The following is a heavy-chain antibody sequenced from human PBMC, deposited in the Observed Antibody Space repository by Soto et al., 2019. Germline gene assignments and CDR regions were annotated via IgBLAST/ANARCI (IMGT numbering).Heavy chain of an antibody. J-gene: IGHJ4*02. V-gene: IGHV4-39*02. CDR3: ARGRGVLWFGDFDY. Sequence: SETLSLTCTVSGDSISSRSYFWAWIRQPPGKGLEWIGSIYYSGSTYYNPSLRSRVTISADMSKNQFSLNLTSVTAADTAVYYCARGRGVLWFGDFDYWGQGTLVTVSS. CDR2: IYYSGST. CDR1: GDSISSRSYF. D-gene: IGHD3-10*01.